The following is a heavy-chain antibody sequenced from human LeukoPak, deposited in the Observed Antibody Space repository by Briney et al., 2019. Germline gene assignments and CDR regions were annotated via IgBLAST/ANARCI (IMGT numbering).Heavy chain of an antibody. CDR2: IYYSGST. V-gene: IGHV4-31*03. D-gene: IGHD2-2*03. Sequence: PSQTLSPTCTVSGGSISSGGYYWSWIRQHPGKGLEWIGYIYYSGSTYYNPSLKSRVTISADTSKNQFSLKLSPVTAADTAVYYCARGDGYCSSISCLNWFDPWGQGTLVTVSS. CDR1: GGSISSGGYY. J-gene: IGHJ5*02. CDR3: ARGDGYCSSISCLNWFDP.